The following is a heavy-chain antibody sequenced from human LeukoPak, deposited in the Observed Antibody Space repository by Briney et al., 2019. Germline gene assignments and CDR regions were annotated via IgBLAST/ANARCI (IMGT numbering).Heavy chain of an antibody. CDR1: GGSFSAYY. CDR2: INHSGGS. CDR3: ASKSSSWYPDFQH. J-gene: IGHJ1*01. D-gene: IGHD6-13*01. V-gene: IGHV4-34*01. Sequence: SETLSLTCAVYGGSFSAYYWSWIRQPPGKGLEWIGEINHSGGSTYIPSLKSRVTISVDTSKNQFSLKLSSVTAADTAVYYCASKSSSWYPDFQHWGQGTLVTVSS.